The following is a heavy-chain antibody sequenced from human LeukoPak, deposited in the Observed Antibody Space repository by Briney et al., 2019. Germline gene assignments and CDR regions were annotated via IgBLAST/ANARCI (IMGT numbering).Heavy chain of an antibody. CDR1: GFTFSSHA. CDR3: AIVSRYSSGWHDPSFDY. J-gene: IGHJ4*02. Sequence: PGRSLRLSCAASGFTFSSHAIHWVRQAPGKGLEWVAVISYDGSNKYYADSVKGRFTISRDNSKNTLYLQMNSLRAEDTALCYCAIVSRYSSGWHDPSFDYWGQGTLVTVSS. CDR2: ISYDGSNK. V-gene: IGHV3-30-3*01. D-gene: IGHD6-19*01.